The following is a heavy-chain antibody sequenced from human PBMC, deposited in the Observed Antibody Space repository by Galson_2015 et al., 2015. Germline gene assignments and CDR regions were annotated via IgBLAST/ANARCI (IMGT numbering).Heavy chain of an antibody. D-gene: IGHD6-13*01. Sequence: SVKVSCKASGYTFTSYAMHWVRQAPGQRLEWMGWINDGNGNTKYSQKFQGRVTITRDTSASTAYMELSSLRSEDTAVYYRATTTLYSSSWYIDYWGQGTLVTVSS. V-gene: IGHV1-3*01. J-gene: IGHJ4*02. CDR1: GYTFTSYA. CDR2: INDGNGNT. CDR3: ATTTLYSSSWYIDY.